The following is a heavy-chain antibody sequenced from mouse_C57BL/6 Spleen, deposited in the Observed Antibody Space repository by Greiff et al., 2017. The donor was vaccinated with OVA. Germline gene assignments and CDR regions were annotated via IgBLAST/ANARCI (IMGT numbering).Heavy chain of an antibody. CDR2: IDPSDSET. CDR1: GYTFTSYW. V-gene: IGHV1-52*01. Sequence: QVQLKQPGAELVRPGSSVKLSCKASGYTFTSYWMHWVKQRPIQGLEWIGNIDPSDSETHYNQKFKDKATLTVDKSSSTAYMQLSSLTSEDSAVYYCAREGAYYGNLFAYWGQGTLVTVSA. D-gene: IGHD2-10*01. J-gene: IGHJ3*01. CDR3: AREGAYYGNLFAY.